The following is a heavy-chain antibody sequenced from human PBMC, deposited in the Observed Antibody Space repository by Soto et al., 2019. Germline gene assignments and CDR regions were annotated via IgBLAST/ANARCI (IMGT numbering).Heavy chain of an antibody. Sequence: QVQLVESGGGVVQPGRSLRLSCAASGFTFSSYGMHWVRQAPGKGLEWVAVISYDGSNKYYAGSVKGRFTISRDNSKNTLYLRMNSLRAEDTAVYYCAKVGYSGSYFDYWGQGTLVTVSS. D-gene: IGHD1-26*01. CDR2: ISYDGSNK. CDR1: GFTFSSYG. CDR3: AKVGYSGSYFDY. V-gene: IGHV3-30*18. J-gene: IGHJ4*02.